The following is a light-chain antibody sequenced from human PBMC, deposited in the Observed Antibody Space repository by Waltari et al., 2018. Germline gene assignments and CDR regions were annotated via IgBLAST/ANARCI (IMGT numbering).Light chain of an antibody. CDR3: QQYDRFWT. CDR2: KAS. J-gene: IGKJ1*01. V-gene: IGKV1-5*03. Sequence: DIQMTQSPSTLSASVGDRVTITSRASESISNGLAWYQQRRGKDPKVLIHKASSLETRVPSRFSGSGAATEFTLTISNLQPYDFATYCCQQYDRFWTFGQGTKVEIK. CDR1: ESISNG.